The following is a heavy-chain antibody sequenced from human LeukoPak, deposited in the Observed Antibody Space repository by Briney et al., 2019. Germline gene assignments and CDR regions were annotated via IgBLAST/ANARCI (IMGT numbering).Heavy chain of an antibody. CDR3: ARGPPDGSGSYYPGAD. CDR1: GFTFSSYW. Sequence: GGSLRLSCAASGFTFSSYWMHWVRQVPGKGLVWVSRINSHGSSTSYADSVKGRFTISRDNAKNTLYLQMNSLRVEDTAVYYCARGPPDGSGSYYPGADWGQGTLVTVSS. J-gene: IGHJ4*02. V-gene: IGHV3-74*01. CDR2: INSHGSST. D-gene: IGHD3-10*01.